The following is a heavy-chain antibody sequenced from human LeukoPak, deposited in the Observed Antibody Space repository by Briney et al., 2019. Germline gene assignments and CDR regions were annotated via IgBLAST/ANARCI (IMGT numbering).Heavy chain of an antibody. CDR2: INPMFGIT. V-gene: IGHV1-69*05. CDR1: GGTFSSYS. J-gene: IGHJ6*03. Sequence: ASVKVSCKASGGTFSSYSISWVRQAPGQGLEWMGRINPMFGITNYEQKFQGRITITTDDSTSKADMELSSLTSEDTAVYYCAREKKWIQPYMDVWGKGTTVTVSS. CDR3: AREKKWIQPYMDV. D-gene: IGHD5-18*01.